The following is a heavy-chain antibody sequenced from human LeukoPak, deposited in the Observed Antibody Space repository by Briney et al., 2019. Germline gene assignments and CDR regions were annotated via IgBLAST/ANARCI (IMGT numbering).Heavy chain of an antibody. V-gene: IGHV4-59*11. CDR1: GGSISSHY. Sequence: PPETLSLTCTVSGGSISSHYWSWIRQPPGKGLEWIGYIYYSGSTNYNPSLKSRVTISVDTSKKQFSLKLSSVTAADTAVYDCARGLVGATHWGQGTLVTVSS. J-gene: IGHJ4*02. CDR2: IYYSGST. D-gene: IGHD1-26*01. CDR3: ARGLVGATH.